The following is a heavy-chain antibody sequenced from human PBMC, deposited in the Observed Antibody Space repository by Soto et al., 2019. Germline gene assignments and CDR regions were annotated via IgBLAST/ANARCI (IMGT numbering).Heavy chain of an antibody. CDR3: ARGVDSSGYYLR. Sequence: GASVKVSCKASGYTFTSYHMHWVRQAPGQGLEWMGIINPSGTSTSYAQKFQGRITMTSDTSTSTGYMELSSLRSEDTAVYYCARGVDSSGYYLRWGQGTLVTVS. CDR2: INPSGTST. J-gene: IGHJ4*02. D-gene: IGHD3-22*01. V-gene: IGHV1-46*01. CDR1: GYTFTSYH.